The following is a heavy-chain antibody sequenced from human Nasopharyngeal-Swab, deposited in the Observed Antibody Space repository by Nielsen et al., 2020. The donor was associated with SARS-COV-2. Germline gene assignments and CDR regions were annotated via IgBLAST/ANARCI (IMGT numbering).Heavy chain of an antibody. CDR1: GFTFSSFG. Sequence: GRSLRLSCAASGFTFSSFGMHWVRQAPAKGREGGAFIAHDASNEYYGDSVKGRFSISRDSSKNTLYLQMDSLRGEDTAVYYCARDAPAHYGAFYWGRGTLVTVSS. D-gene: IGHD4-17*01. J-gene: IGHJ4*02. CDR2: IAHDASNE. V-gene: IGHV3-30*03. CDR3: ARDAPAHYGAFY.